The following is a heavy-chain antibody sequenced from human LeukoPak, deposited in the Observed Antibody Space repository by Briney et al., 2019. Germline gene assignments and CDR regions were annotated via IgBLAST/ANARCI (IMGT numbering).Heavy chain of an antibody. V-gene: IGHV3-66*01. CDR3: ASLKDYYDSSGSDY. CDR1: GFTVSSNY. J-gene: IGHJ4*02. D-gene: IGHD3-22*01. Sequence: GGSLRLSCAASGFTVSSNYMSWVRQAPGKGLEWVSVIYSGGSTYYADSVKGRFTISRDNSKNTLYLQMNSLRAEDTAVYYCASLKDYYDSSGSDYWGQGTLVTVSS. CDR2: IYSGGST.